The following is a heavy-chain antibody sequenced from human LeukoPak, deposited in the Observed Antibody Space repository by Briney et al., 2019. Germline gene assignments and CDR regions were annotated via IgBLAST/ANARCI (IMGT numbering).Heavy chain of an antibody. V-gene: IGHV3-23*01. CDR1: GFTFSSYA. Sequence: PGGSLRLSCAASGFTFSSYAMSWVRQAPGKGLEWVSAISGSGGSTYYADSVKGRFTISRDNSKNTLYLQMNSLRAEDTAVYYCAKVVGPLLYPPRGDPYYFDYWGQGTLVTVSS. J-gene: IGHJ4*02. CDR3: AKVVGPLLYPPRGDPYYFDY. D-gene: IGHD2-8*01. CDR2: ISGSGGST.